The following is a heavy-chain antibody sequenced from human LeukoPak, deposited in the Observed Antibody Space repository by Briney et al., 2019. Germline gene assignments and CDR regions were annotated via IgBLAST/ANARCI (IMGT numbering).Heavy chain of an antibody. CDR2: IIPILGIA. D-gene: IGHD6-19*01. J-gene: IGHJ4*02. CDR1: GGTFSSYA. V-gene: IGHV1-69*10. Sequence: GASVKVSCKASGGTFSSYAISWVRQAPGQGLEWMGGIIPILGIANYAQKFQGRVTITADKSTSTAYMELSSLRSEDTAVYYCARERGGAVAGTFDYWGQETLVTVSS. CDR3: ARERGGAVAGTFDY.